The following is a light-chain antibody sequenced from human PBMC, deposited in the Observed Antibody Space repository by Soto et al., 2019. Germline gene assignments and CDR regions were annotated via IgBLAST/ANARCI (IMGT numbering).Light chain of an antibody. J-gene: IGLJ2*01. CDR1: NSDVGTYNC. CDR3: CSYAGSSSFRVL. Sequence: QSVLTQPRSVSGSPGQSVTISCTGTNSDVGTYNCVSWYQQHPGKAPKLIIYDVTKRPSGVPDRFSGSKSGNTASLIISGLQAADEAEYYCCCCSYAGSSSFRVLFGGGTKLTVL. V-gene: IGLV2-11*01. CDR2: DVT.